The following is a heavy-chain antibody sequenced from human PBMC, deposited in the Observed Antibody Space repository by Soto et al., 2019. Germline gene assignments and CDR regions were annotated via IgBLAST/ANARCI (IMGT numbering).Heavy chain of an antibody. CDR1: GFTFDDYT. Sequence: GGSLRLSCAASGFTFDDYTMHWVRQAPGKGLEWVSLIGWDGGSTYYADSVKGRFTISRDNSKNSLYLQMNSLRTEDTALYYCAKDISPQWLVRYGLHDAFDIWGQGTMVTVSS. V-gene: IGHV3-43*01. D-gene: IGHD6-19*01. CDR2: IGWDGGST. J-gene: IGHJ3*02. CDR3: AKDISPQWLVRYGLHDAFDI.